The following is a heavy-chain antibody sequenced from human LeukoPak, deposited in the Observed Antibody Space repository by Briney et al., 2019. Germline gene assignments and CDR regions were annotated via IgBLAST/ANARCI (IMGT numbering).Heavy chain of an antibody. CDR1: GGTFSSYA. CDR3: ARRDSNGSLDFDY. J-gene: IGHJ4*02. D-gene: IGHD3-22*01. Sequence: SCKASGGTFSSYAMHWVRQAPGKGLEWVAVISYDGSNKYYADSVKGRFTISRDNSKNTLYLQMNSLRAEDTAVYYCARRDSNGSLDFDYWGQGTLVTVSS. CDR2: ISYDGSNK. V-gene: IGHV3-30-3*01.